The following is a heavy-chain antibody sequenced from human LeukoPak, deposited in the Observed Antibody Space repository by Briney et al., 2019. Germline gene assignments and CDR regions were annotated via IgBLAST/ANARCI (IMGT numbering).Heavy chain of an antibody. V-gene: IGHV4-39*01. Sequence: SETLSLTCTVSGGSISSSSYYWGWIRQPPGKGLEWIGSIYYSGSTYYNPSLKSRVTISVDTSKNQFSLKLSSVTAADTAVYYYARGAITMLVVVMYYFDYWGQGTLVTVSS. CDR3: ARGAITMLVVVMYYFDY. CDR1: GGSISSSSYY. J-gene: IGHJ4*02. D-gene: IGHD3-22*01. CDR2: IYYSGST.